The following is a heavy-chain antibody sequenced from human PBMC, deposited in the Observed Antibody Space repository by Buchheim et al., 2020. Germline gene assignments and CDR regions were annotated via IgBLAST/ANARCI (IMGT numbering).Heavy chain of an antibody. V-gene: IGHV3-30*18. CDR1: GFTFSSYG. CDR3: AKDHAGYYFDY. J-gene: IGHJ4*02. D-gene: IGHD6-13*01. Sequence: QVQLVESGGGVVQPGRSLRLSCAASGFTFSSYGMHWVRQAPGKGLEWVAVISYDGSNKYYADSVKGRFTISRDNSKNKLYLQMNSLRAEDTAVYYCAKDHAGYYFDYWGQGTL. CDR2: ISYDGSNK.